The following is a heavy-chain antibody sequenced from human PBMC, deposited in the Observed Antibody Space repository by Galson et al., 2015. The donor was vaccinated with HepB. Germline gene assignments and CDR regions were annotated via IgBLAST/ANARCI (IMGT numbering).Heavy chain of an antibody. V-gene: IGHV3-21*01. D-gene: IGHD5-18*01. CDR1: GFTFSTYS. CDR2: ISSSSDYI. CDR3: AREGWIQLWLRGYFDY. Sequence: SLRLSCAASGFTFSTYSMNWVRQAPGRGLECVSSISSSSDYIYYADSVKGRFTISRDNAKNSLHLQMHSLRAEDTAVYYCAREGWIQLWLRGYFDYWGQGTLVTVPS. J-gene: IGHJ4*02.